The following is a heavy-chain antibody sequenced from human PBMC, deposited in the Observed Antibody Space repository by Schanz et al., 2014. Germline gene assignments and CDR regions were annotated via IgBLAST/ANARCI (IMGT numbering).Heavy chain of an antibody. Sequence: EVQLVESGGGLVQPGGSLRLSCEASGITFSSYWMHWVRQAPGKGLVWVSRINSDGSSTSYADSVKGRFTISRDNAKNTLYLQMSRLRVEDTAVYYCVRWGASWGQGTLVTVSS. CDR2: INSDGSST. D-gene: IGHD3-16*01. CDR3: VRWGAS. V-gene: IGHV3-74*01. CDR1: GITFSSYW. J-gene: IGHJ5*02.